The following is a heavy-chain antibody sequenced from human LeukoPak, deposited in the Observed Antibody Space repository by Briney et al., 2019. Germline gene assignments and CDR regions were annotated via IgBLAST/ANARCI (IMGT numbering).Heavy chain of an antibody. D-gene: IGHD6-13*01. CDR1: GGCFSGYY. CDR3: ARGGSSSSWYRSPFAY. J-gene: IGHJ4*02. V-gene: IGHV4-34*01. CDR2: VNHSGST. Sequence: SETLCLTCAVYGGCFSGYYWSWIRQPPGKGLEWIGEVNHSGSTNYNPSLKSRVTISVDTSKNQFSLKLSSVTAADTAVYYCARGGSSSSWYRSPFAYWGQGTLVTVSS.